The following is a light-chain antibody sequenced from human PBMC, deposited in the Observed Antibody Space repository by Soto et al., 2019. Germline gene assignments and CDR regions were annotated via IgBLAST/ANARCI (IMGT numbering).Light chain of an antibody. CDR2: EVS. J-gene: IGLJ1*01. V-gene: IGLV2-8*01. Sequence: QSALTQPPSASGSPGQSVTISCTGTSSDVGAFNYVSWYQQHPGKAPKLMIYEVSKRPSGVPDRFSGSKSGNTASLTVSGLQAEDEADCYCSSYAGSDNYVFGSGTKLTVL. CDR1: SSDVGAFNY. CDR3: SSYAGSDNYV.